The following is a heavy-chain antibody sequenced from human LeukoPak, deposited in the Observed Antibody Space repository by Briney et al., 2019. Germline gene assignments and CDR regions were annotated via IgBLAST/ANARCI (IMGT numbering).Heavy chain of an antibody. CDR2: ISGSGGST. CDR3: ARTAYCGGDCSIDY. V-gene: IGHV3-23*01. Sequence: GGSLRLSCAASGFTFSSYAMSWVRQAPGKGLEWVSAISGSGGSTYYADSVKGRFTISRDNSKNTLYLQMNSLRAEDTAVYYCARTAYCGGDCSIDYWGQGTLVTVSS. D-gene: IGHD2-21*01. CDR1: GFTFSSYA. J-gene: IGHJ4*02.